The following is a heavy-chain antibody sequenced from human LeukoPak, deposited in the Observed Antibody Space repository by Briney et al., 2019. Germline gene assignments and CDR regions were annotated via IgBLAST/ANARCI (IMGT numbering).Heavy chain of an antibody. V-gene: IGHV6-1*01. CDR3: ARLGGREIDF. CDR2: TYYRSKWYN. J-gene: IGHJ4*02. Sequence: SQTLSLTFAISGDSVSSKSAAWNWIRQSPSRGLEWLGRTYYRSKWYNDYAVSVKSRIIINPDTSKNRFSLQLNSVTPEDTAVYYCARLGGREIDFWGQGTLVTVSS. CDR1: GDSVSSKSAA. D-gene: IGHD3-16*01.